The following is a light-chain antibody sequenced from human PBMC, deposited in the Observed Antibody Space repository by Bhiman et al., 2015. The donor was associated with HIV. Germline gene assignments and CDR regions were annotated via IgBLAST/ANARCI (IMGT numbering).Light chain of an antibody. Sequence: QSALTQPASVSGSPGQSITISCTGTSSDVGNYNYVSWYQQDPGKAPKVLIYDVTKRPSGVPDRFSGSKSGNTASLTVSGLQAEDEGDYYCSSYAASDTYIFGTGTKVTVL. CDR2: DVT. V-gene: IGLV2-8*01. CDR3: SSYAASDTYI. J-gene: IGLJ1*01. CDR1: SSDVGNYNY.